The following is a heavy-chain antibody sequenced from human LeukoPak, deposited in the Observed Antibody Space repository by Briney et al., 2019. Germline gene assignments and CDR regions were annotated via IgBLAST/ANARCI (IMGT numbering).Heavy chain of an antibody. CDR3: ARGGGVGWLQSYFGHDAFDI. Sequence: ASVKVSCKASGYTFTNYDINWVRQATGQGLEWMGWMNPKSGNTGSAQKFQGRVTMTRNTSISTAYMELSSLRSEDTAVYYCARGGGVGWLQSYFGHDAFDIWGQGTMVTVSS. J-gene: IGHJ3*02. CDR2: MNPKSGNT. CDR1: GYTFTNYD. V-gene: IGHV1-8*01. D-gene: IGHD5-24*01.